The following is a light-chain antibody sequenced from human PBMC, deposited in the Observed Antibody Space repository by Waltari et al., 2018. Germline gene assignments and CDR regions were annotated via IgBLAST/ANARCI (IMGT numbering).Light chain of an antibody. CDR3: QTGGHGTWV. CDR2: VNSDGSH. CDR1: SAHSSNI. V-gene: IGLV4-69*01. J-gene: IGLJ3*02. Sequence: QLVLTQSPSASASLGAPVKLTCTLSSAHSSNIIAWLQQQPEKGPRYLMKVNSDGSHSKGDEIPDRFSGSSSGAERYLTISTVQSEDEADYYCQTGGHGTWVFGGGTKLTVL.